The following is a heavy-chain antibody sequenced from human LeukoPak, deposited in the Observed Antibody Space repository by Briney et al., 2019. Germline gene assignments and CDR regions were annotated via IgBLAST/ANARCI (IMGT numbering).Heavy chain of an antibody. CDR1: GFTFSSCW. J-gene: IGHJ4*02. V-gene: IGHV3-7*03. CDR2: IKQDGSEK. Sequence: PGGSLRFSCVASGFTFSSCWMNWVRQAPGKGLEWVANIKQDGSEKYYVDSVKGRFTISRDNSKNTLYLQMNSLRAEDTAVYYCAKDLSGSYSDFDYWGRGTLVTVSS. D-gene: IGHD1-26*01. CDR3: AKDLSGSYSDFDY.